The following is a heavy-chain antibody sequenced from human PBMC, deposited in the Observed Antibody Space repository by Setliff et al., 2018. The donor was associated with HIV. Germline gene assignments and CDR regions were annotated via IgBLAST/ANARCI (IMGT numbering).Heavy chain of an antibody. CDR3: ARLGDSGYDFRGYFDY. CDR2: VYYSGGT. CDR1: GGSVSDTSYY. Sequence: SETLSLTCTVSGGSVSDTSYYWGWIRQPPWKGLEWLANVYYSGGTYYNPSLNSRVTISVDTSRNQFSLKLTSVTAAYTALYFCARLGDSGYDFRGYFDYWGQGKLVTVSS. D-gene: IGHD5-12*01. V-gene: IGHV4-39*01. J-gene: IGHJ4*02.